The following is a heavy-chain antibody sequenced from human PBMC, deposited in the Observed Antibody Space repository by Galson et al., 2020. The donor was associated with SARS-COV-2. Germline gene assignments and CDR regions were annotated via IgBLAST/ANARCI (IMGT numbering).Heavy chain of an antibody. J-gene: IGHJ3*02. D-gene: IGHD2-15*01. CDR3: ARRSQWWNKLLAYDS. CDR2: IYYSGST. Sequence: SETLSLTCTVSGGSISSYYWSWIRQPTGKGLEWIGYIYYSGSTNYNPSLKSRVTISIDTSKNQFSLQLSSVTAADTAVYYCARRSQWWNKLLAYDSWGQGTMVTVSS. V-gene: IGHV4-59*08. CDR1: GGSISSYY.